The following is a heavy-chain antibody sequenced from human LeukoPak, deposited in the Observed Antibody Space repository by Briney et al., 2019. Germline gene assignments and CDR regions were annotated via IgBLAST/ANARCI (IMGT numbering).Heavy chain of an antibody. V-gene: IGHV1-2*02. D-gene: IGHD3-22*01. CDR1: GYTFTAYY. CDR2: INPNSGGT. Sequence: ASVKVSCKASGYTFTAYYIHWVRQAPGQGLEWMGWINPNSGGTNYAQKFQGRVTMTRDTSISTAYMELSRLTSDDTAVYYCARDSFGYYDSSGYLYWGQGTLVTVSS. J-gene: IGHJ4*02. CDR3: ARDSFGYYDSSGYLY.